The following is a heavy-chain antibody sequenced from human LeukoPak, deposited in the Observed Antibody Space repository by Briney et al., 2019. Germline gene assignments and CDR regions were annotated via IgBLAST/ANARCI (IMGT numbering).Heavy chain of an antibody. CDR1: GFTVSSNY. D-gene: IGHD2-2*01. Sequence: GGSLRLSCAASGFTVSSNYMSWVRQAPGKGLEWVSVIYSGGSTYYADSVKGRFTISRDNSKNTLYLQMNSLRAEDTAVYYCARAVPAALIYYYGMDVWGQGTTVTVSS. V-gene: IGHV3-66*01. CDR2: IYSGGST. J-gene: IGHJ6*02. CDR3: ARAVPAALIYYYGMDV.